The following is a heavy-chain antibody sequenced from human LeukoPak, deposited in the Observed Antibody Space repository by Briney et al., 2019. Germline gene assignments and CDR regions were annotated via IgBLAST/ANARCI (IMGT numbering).Heavy chain of an antibody. CDR2: IIPSSGGA. CDR1: GCTFTDYC. V-gene: IGHV1-2*02. J-gene: IGHJ6*02. Sequence: ASVKVSCKASGCTFTDYCVHWVRQAPGQGLEWMGWIIPSSGGANYAQNFQGRVTMTRDTSIATAYMELSRLRSDDTAVYYCARDENPYYYYGMDVWGQGTTVTVSS. CDR3: ARDENPYYYYGMDV.